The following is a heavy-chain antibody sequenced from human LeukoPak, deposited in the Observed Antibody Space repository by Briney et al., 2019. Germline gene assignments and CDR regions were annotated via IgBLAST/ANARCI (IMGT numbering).Heavy chain of an antibody. V-gene: IGHV4-39*01. Sequence: SETLSLTCTVSGGSISSSSYYWGWNRQPPGKGLEWIGSIYYSGSTYYNPSLKSRVTISVDTSKNQFSLKLSSVTAADTAVYYCARPTAVAGTFDYWGQGTLVTVSS. CDR2: IYYSGST. D-gene: IGHD6-19*01. CDR1: GGSISSSSYY. J-gene: IGHJ4*02. CDR3: ARPTAVAGTFDY.